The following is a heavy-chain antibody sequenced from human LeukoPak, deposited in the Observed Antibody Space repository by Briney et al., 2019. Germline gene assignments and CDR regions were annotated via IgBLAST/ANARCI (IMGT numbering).Heavy chain of an antibody. D-gene: IGHD1-14*01. CDR1: GYSFTSYW. V-gene: IGHV5-51*01. CDR2: IYPGDSDT. Sequence: GESLKISCKGSGYSFTSYWIGWVRQMPGKGLEWMGIIYPGDSDTRYSPSFQGQVTISADKSISTAYLQWSSLKASDTAMYYCARHSKHQPNPYYFDYWGQGTLVTVSS. CDR3: ARHSKHQPNPYYFDY. J-gene: IGHJ4*02.